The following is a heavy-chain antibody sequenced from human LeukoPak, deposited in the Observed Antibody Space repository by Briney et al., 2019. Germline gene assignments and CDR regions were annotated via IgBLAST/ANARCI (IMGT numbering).Heavy chain of an antibody. CDR1: GYTFTSYA. Sequence: EASVKVSCKASGYTFTSYAMHWVRQAPGQRLEWMGWINAGNGNTKYSQKFQGRVTITRDTSASTAYMELRSLRSDDTAVYYCAITSDWRGYYDSSGYFGYWGQGTLVTVSS. V-gene: IGHV1-3*01. CDR3: AITSDWRGYYDSSGYFGY. CDR2: INAGNGNT. J-gene: IGHJ4*02. D-gene: IGHD3-22*01.